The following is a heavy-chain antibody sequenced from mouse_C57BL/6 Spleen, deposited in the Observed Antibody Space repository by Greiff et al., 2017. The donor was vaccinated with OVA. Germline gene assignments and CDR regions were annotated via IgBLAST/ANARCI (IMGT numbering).Heavy chain of an antibody. CDR2: ISDGGSYT. D-gene: IGHD3-3*01. CDR3: ARGTSYFDY. Sequence: EVNLVESGGGLVKPGGSLKLSCAASGFTFSSYAMSWVRQTPEKRLEWVATISDGGSYTYYPDNVKGRFTISRDNAKNNLYLQMSHLKSEDTAMYYCARGTSYFDYWGQGTTLTVSS. V-gene: IGHV5-4*03. J-gene: IGHJ2*01. CDR1: GFTFSSYA.